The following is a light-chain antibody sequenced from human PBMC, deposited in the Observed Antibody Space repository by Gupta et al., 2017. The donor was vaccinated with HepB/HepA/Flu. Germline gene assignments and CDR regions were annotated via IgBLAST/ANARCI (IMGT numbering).Light chain of an antibody. J-gene: IGKJ1*01. Sequence: EIVMTQTAATRSVSPGERATLSCRASQNINSNLAWYQQQPAQAPRLLIYGVSARATGVPARFSGSGCGTEFALTISSLHSEDFAVYYCQLSDNWPTWTFGPWTKVEIK. V-gene: IGKV3-15*01. CDR1: QNINSN. CDR3: QLSDNWPTWT. CDR2: GVS.